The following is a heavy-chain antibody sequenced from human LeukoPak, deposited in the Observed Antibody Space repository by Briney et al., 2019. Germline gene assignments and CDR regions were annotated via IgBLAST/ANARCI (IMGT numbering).Heavy chain of an antibody. Sequence: SETLSLTCAVYGGSFSGYYWSWIRQPPGKGLEWIGEINHSGSTNYNPSLKSRVTISVDTSKNQFSLKLSSVTAADTAVYYCAREPVYSNGWYCYYYMDVWGKGTTVTISS. J-gene: IGHJ6*03. CDR1: GGSFSGYY. D-gene: IGHD6-19*01. CDR3: AREPVYSNGWYCYYYMDV. V-gene: IGHV4-34*01. CDR2: INHSGST.